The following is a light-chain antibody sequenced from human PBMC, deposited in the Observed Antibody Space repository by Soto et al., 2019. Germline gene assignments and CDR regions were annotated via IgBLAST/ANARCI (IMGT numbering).Light chain of an antibody. J-gene: IGKJ3*01. CDR3: LQTYSPPLA. Sequence: DIQMTQSPSSLSASVGERVTITCRASQRISAYLNWYQQKPGDAPKLLIFDVSVLESGVPSRFSGSGSETDFTLSITTLQPEDFATYYCLQTYSPPLAFGPGTTVDFK. V-gene: IGKV1-39*01. CDR1: QRISAY. CDR2: DVS.